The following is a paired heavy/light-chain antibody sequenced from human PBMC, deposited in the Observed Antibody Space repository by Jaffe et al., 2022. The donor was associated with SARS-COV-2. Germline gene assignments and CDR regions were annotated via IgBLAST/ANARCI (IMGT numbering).Light chain of an antibody. V-gene: IGKV3-11*01. Sequence: EIVLTQSPAALSLSPGERVTLSCRASQSLSSYLAWYQQKPGQAPRLLIYNASKRATGIPDRFSGSGSGTDFTLTISSLAPEDFAVYYCQQRLNWPITFGQGTRLEIK. CDR1: QSLSSY. J-gene: IGKJ5*01. CDR2: NAS. CDR3: QQRLNWPIT.
Heavy chain of an antibody. V-gene: IGHV3-7*03. CDR3: AREITLVGRGDDY. CDR2: LDQGGREK. D-gene: IGHD2-8*02. Sequence: EVQLVESGGGLVQPGGSLRLSCVGSGFTFSSHWMTWVRQAPGKGLEWVANLDQGGREKKYVDSVKGRFTISRDNAKNSVYLQMNSLRAEDTAVYYCAREITLVGRGDDYWGQGIVVTVSS. CDR1: GFTFSSHW. J-gene: IGHJ4*02.